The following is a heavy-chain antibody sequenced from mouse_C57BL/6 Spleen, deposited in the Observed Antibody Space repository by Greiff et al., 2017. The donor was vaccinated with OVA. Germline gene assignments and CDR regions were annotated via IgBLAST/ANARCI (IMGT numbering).Heavy chain of an antibody. CDR1: GYTFTSYW. J-gene: IGHJ2*01. CDR2: IDPSDSET. Sequence: QVQLQQPGAELVRPGSSVKLSCKASGYTFTSYWMHWVKQRPIQGLEWIGNIDPSDSETHYNQKFKDKATLTVDTSSSTAYIQLSNLTSDESAVYCSALYYDSIDYWGQGTTRTVSS. D-gene: IGHD2-4*01. CDR3: ALYYDSIDY. V-gene: IGHV1-52*01.